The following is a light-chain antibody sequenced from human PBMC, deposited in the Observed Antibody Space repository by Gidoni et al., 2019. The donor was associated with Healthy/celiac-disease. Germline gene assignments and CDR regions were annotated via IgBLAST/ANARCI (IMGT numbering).Light chain of an antibody. CDR1: SSNIGSTY. V-gene: IGLV1-47*01. CDR3: AAWDDSLSGPV. CDR2: RKN. J-gene: IGLJ2*01. Sequence: QSVLTQPPSASGTPGQRVTISCSGRSSNIGSTYVYWYQKRPGTAPKLLIYRKNQRPSGIPDRFSGSKSGTSASLAISGLRSEDEADYYCAAWDDSLSGPVFGGGTKLTVL.